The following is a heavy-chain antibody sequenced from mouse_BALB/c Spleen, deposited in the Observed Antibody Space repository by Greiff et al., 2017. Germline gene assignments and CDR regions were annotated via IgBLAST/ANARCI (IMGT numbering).Heavy chain of an antibody. CDR3: ARLNYGNYLDY. D-gene: IGHD2-1*01. J-gene: IGHJ2*01. CDR1: GFTFTDYY. Sequence: EVMLVESGGGLVQPGGSLRLSCATSGFTFTDYYMSWVRQPPGKALEWLGVISNEANGYTTEYSASVKGRFTISRDNSQSILYLQMNTLRAEDSATYYCARLNYGNYLDYWGQGTTLTVSS. V-gene: IGHV7-3*02. CDR2: ISNEANGYTT.